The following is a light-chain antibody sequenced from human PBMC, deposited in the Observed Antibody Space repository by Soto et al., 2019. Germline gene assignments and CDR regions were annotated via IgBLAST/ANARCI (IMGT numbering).Light chain of an antibody. Sequence: DIQMTQSPSSLSASVGDRVTITCQASQDISNYLNWYQQKPGKAPKLLIYDASNLETGVPSRFSGSGSGTDFAFTISSLQPEDIATYYCQHYDNSLTFGPGTKVDIK. J-gene: IGKJ3*01. CDR2: DAS. CDR1: QDISNY. CDR3: QHYDNSLT. V-gene: IGKV1-33*01.